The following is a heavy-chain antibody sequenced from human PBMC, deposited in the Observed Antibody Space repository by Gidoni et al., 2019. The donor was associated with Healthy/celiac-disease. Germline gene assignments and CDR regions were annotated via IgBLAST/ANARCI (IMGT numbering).Heavy chain of an antibody. Sequence: QLQLQESGPGLVKPSETLSLTCTVSGGSISSSSYYWGWIRQPPGKGLEWIGSIYYSGSTYYNPSLKSRVTISVDTSKNQFSLKLSSVTAADTAVYYCATAHGGLDENAGSNWFDPWGQGTLVTVSS. D-gene: IGHD3-10*01. CDR2: IYYSGST. V-gene: IGHV4-39*01. CDR3: ATAHGGLDENAGSNWFDP. J-gene: IGHJ5*02. CDR1: GGSISSSSYY.